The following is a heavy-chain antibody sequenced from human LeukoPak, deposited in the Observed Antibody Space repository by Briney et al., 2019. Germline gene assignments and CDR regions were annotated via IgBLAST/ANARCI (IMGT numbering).Heavy chain of an antibody. CDR3: ARDKDGYSYGTTSFDY. D-gene: IGHD5-18*01. CDR2: ISSSGSTI. CDR1: GFTFSDYY. J-gene: IGHJ4*02. V-gene: IGHV3-11*01. Sequence: PGGSLRLSCAASGFTFSDYYMSWIRRAPGKGLEGVSYISSSGSTIYYADSVKGRFTISRDNDKNSLYLQMNSLRAEDTAVYYCARDKDGYSYGTTSFDYWGQGTLVTVSS.